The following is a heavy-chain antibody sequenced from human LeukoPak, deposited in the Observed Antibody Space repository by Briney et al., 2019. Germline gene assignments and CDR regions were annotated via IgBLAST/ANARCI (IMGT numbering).Heavy chain of an antibody. J-gene: IGHJ4*02. D-gene: IGHD1-14*01. V-gene: IGHV3-23*01. CDR2: ISGSGGST. CDR1: GFTFSSYA. Sequence: GGSLRLSCAASGFTFSSYAMSWVRQAPGKGLEWVSAISGSGGSTYYADSVKGRFTISRDNSKSTLYLQMNSLRAEDTAVYYCARDQTHTEFDSWGQGTLVTVSS. CDR3: ARDQTHTEFDS.